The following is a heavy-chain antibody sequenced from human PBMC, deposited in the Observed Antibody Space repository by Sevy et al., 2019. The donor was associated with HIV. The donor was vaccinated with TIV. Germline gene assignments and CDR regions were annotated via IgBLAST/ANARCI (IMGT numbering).Heavy chain of an antibody. CDR1: GFTFSSYW. D-gene: IGHD3-3*01. J-gene: IGHJ6*02. Sequence: GGSLRLSCAASGFTFSSYWMSWVRQAPGKGLEWMANIKQDGSEKYYVDSVKGRFTISRDNAKNSLYLQMNSLGAQDTDEYYCARVFTIFDPGMDVWGQGTTVTVSS. CDR3: ARVFTIFDPGMDV. V-gene: IGHV3-7*01. CDR2: IKQDGSEK.